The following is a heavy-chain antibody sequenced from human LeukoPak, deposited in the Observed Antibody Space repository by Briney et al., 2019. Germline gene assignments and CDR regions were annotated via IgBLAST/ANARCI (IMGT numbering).Heavy chain of an antibody. D-gene: IGHD3-22*01. CDR2: INPNSGGT. Sequence: GASVKVSCKASGYTFTGYYMHWVRQAPGQGLEWMGWINPNSGGTNYAQKFQGRVTMTRDTSTSTAYMELSRLRSDDTAVYYCASTSPHDSSRKHYWGQGTLVTVSS. J-gene: IGHJ4*02. CDR1: GYTFTGYY. CDR3: ASTSPHDSSRKHY. V-gene: IGHV1-2*02.